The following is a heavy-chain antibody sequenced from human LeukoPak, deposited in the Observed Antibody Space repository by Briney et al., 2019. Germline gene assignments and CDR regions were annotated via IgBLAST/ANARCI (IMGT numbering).Heavy chain of an antibody. CDR2: ISSSSSYI. D-gene: IGHD2/OR15-2a*01. J-gene: IGHJ4*02. CDR3: ARATFPEYYFDY. Sequence: GGSLRLSCAASGFTFSSYSMNWVRQAPGKGLEWISSISSSSSYIYYADSVKGRFTISRDNAKNSLYLQMNSLRAEDTAVYYCARATFPEYYFDYWGQGTLVTVSS. CDR1: GFTFSSYS. V-gene: IGHV3-21*01.